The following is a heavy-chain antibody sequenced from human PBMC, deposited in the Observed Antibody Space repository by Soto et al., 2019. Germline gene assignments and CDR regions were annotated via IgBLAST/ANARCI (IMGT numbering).Heavy chain of an antibody. CDR3: AREQGNGFFHGAFDI. Sequence: LGLSCAASGFTVSSYYMSWVRQAPGKGLEWVSVLYSGGSTYYIDSVKGRFTISRDNSKNTLYLQMDSLRAEDSAVYYCAREQGNGFFHGAFDIWGQGTMVTVSS. V-gene: IGHV3-53*01. CDR2: LYSGGST. CDR1: GFTVSSYY. D-gene: IGHD3-3*01. J-gene: IGHJ3*02.